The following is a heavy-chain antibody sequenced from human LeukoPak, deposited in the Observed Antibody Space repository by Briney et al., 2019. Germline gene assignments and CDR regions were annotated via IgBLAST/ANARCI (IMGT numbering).Heavy chain of an antibody. CDR2: ISSGDHDI. D-gene: IGHD6-19*01. Sequence: PGGSLRLSCAASEFTFSRYSMNWFRQAPGEGLEWVSSISSGDHDIYYADSVKGRFTISRDNAKSSVYLHMNSLRAEDTAVYYCAGSSGWLLESWGQGTLVTVSS. CDR3: AGSSGWLLES. V-gene: IGHV3-21*01. J-gene: IGHJ1*01. CDR1: EFTFSRYS.